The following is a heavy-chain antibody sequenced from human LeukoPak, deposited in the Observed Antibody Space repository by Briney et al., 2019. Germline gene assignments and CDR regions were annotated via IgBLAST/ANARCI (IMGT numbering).Heavy chain of an antibody. CDR2: ISSNGGST. J-gene: IGHJ4*02. Sequence: GGSLRLSCSASGFTFSSYGMHWVRQPPGKGLEYVSAISSNGGSTYYADSVKGRFTISRDNSKNTLYLQMSSLRAEDTAVYYCVKDAAVSGTRYFDYWGQGTLVTVSS. V-gene: IGHV3-64D*09. CDR1: GFTFSSYG. D-gene: IGHD6-19*01. CDR3: VKDAAVSGTRYFDY.